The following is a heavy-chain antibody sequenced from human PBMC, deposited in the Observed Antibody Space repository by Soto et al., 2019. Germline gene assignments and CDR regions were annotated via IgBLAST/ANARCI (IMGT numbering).Heavy chain of an antibody. CDR2: INAGNGDT. Sequence: ASVKVSCRASGYTFTNYAFHWVRQAPGQRLEWMGWINAGNGDTKYSQKFQGRVTIIRDTSASTAYMELSSLRSEDTAVYYCAGAYYGMDVWGQGTTVTVS. V-gene: IGHV1-3*01. CDR3: AGAYYGMDV. CDR1: GYTFTNYA. J-gene: IGHJ6*02.